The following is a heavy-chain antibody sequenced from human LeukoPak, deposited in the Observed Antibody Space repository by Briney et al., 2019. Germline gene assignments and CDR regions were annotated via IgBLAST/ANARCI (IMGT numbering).Heavy chain of an antibody. CDR3: ARDRSYAMEV. J-gene: IGHJ6*02. CDR2: INGDGTST. Sequence: GGSLRLSCVACGFTFSPYWMHWVRQAPGKGLVWVSHINGDGTSTNYADSVEGRFTISRDNAKNTVYLEMNSLRADDTAVYYCARDRSYAMEVWGQGTTVAVSS. V-gene: IGHV3-74*01. CDR1: GFTFSPYW.